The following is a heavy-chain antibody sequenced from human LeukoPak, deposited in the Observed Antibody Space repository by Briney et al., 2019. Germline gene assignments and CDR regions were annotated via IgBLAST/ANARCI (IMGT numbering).Heavy chain of an antibody. CDR3: ARDLAYGDDGL. J-gene: IGHJ4*02. CDR2: ISSSGSTI. V-gene: IGHV3-48*03. Sequence: GGSLRLSCAASGFTFSSYEMNWVRQAPGKGLEWVSYISSSGSTIFYADSMKGRFTISRDNAKNSLYLQMNSLRADDTAVYYCARDLAYGDDGLWGQGTLVTVSS. CDR1: GFTFSSYE. D-gene: IGHD4-17*01.